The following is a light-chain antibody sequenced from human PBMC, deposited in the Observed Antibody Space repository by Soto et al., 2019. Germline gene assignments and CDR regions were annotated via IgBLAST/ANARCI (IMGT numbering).Light chain of an antibody. Sequence: IQVTQPPASLSASVGDPVTITWRASQGISSFLAWYQQKPGKAPKLLIYAASTLQSGVPSRFSGSGSGTDFTLTISSLQPEDFATYFCQQLNSYPITFGQGTRLEIK. CDR3: QQLNSYPIT. CDR2: AAS. J-gene: IGKJ5*01. CDR1: QGISSF. V-gene: IGKV1-9*01.